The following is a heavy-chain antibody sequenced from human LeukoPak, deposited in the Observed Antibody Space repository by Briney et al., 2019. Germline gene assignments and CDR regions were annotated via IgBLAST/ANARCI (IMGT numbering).Heavy chain of an antibody. CDR2: IYYSGST. D-gene: IGHD3-10*01. Sequence: SETLSLTCTVSGGSISSSSYYWGWIRQPPGKGLEWIGSIYYSGSTYYNPSLKSRVTISVDTSKNQFSLKLSSVTAADTAVYYCARVAYYFFDLWGRGTLVTVSS. CDR3: ARVAYYFFDL. J-gene: IGHJ2*01. CDR1: GGSISSSSYY. V-gene: IGHV4-39*07.